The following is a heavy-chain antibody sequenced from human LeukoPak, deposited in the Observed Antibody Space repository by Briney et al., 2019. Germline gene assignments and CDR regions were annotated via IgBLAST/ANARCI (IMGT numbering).Heavy chain of an antibody. CDR2: ISAYNGNT. V-gene: IGHV1-18*01. J-gene: IGHJ4*02. CDR1: GYTFSDYG. CDR3: ARGPRYSYDSSILPFDC. D-gene: IGHD3-22*01. Sequence: ASVKVPCKASGYTFSDYGVSWVRQAPGQGLEWMGRISAYNGNTNYLQKFQGRVTMTTDTSTATAYMELRSLRPSDTAVYFCARGPRYSYDSSILPFDCWGQGTLVTVSS.